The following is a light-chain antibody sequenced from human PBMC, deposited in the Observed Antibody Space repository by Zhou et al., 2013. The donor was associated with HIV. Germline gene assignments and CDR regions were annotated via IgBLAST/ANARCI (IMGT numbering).Light chain of an antibody. Sequence: EIVLTQSPGTLSLSPGERATLSCRASQIVSNNYLAWYQQKPGQAPRLLIYAASSRATGVPDTFSGSGSGTDFTLTISRLDPEDFAVYFCQQYGSSPGTFGQGTKLEI. CDR3: QQYGSSPGT. V-gene: IGKV3-20*01. CDR1: QIVSNNY. J-gene: IGKJ2*01. CDR2: AAS.